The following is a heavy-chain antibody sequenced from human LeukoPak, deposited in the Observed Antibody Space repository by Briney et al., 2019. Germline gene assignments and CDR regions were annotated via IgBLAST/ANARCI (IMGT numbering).Heavy chain of an antibody. D-gene: IGHD4-23*01. Sequence: PSETLSLTCAVSGGSISSSNWWSWVRQPPGKGLEWIGEIYHSGSTNYNPSLKSRVTISVDKSKNQFSLKLSSVTAADTAVYYCARAVVVYGGKYWFDPWGQGTLVTVSS. CDR2: IYHSGST. J-gene: IGHJ5*02. V-gene: IGHV4-4*02. CDR3: ARAVVVYGGKYWFDP. CDR1: GGSISSSNW.